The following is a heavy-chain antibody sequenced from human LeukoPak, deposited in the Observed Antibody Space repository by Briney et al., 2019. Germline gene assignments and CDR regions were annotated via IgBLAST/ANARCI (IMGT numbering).Heavy chain of an antibody. CDR2: IYYSGST. J-gene: IGHJ4*02. CDR1: GGSTSSYY. CDR3: ARHEYSYGYIGEADY. D-gene: IGHD5-18*01. Sequence: SETLSLTCTVSGGSTSSYYWSWIRQPPGKGLEWIGYIYYSGSTNYNPSLKSRVTISVDTSKNQFSLKLSSVTAADTAVYYCARHEYSYGYIGEADYWGQGTLVTVSS. V-gene: IGHV4-59*08.